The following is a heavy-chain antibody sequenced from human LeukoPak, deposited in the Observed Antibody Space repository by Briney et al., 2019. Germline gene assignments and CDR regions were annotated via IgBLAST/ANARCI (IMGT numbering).Heavy chain of an antibody. J-gene: IGHJ4*02. D-gene: IGHD3-9*01. CDR3: ATYDILTGFDY. CDR2: ISPLLGAS. Sequence: ASVKVSCKASGYTFTSYGISWVRQAPGQGLEWMGGISPLLGASNHTQKFQDRVRITADESASTAYVELSNLRSADTAVYYCATYDILTGFDYWGQGTLVTVSS. CDR1: GYTFTSYG. V-gene: IGHV1-69*13.